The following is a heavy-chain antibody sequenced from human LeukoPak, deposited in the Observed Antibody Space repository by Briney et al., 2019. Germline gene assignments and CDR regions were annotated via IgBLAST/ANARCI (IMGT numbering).Heavy chain of an antibody. CDR1: GFTFSSYW. CDR2: IKQDGSEK. V-gene: IGHV3-7*01. Sequence: EGSLRLSCAASGFTFSSYWMSWVRQAPGKGLEWVANIKQDGSEKYYVDSVKGRFTISRDSAKNSLYLQMNSLRAEDTAVYYCARELDYDILTGYSYYFDYWGQGTLVTVSS. CDR3: ARELDYDILTGYSYYFDY. J-gene: IGHJ4*02. D-gene: IGHD3-9*01.